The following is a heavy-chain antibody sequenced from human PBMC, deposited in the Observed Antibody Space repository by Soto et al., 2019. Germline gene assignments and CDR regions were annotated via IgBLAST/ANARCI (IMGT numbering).Heavy chain of an antibody. CDR2: ISGSGGST. D-gene: IGHD6-19*01. V-gene: IGHV3-23*01. J-gene: IGHJ4*02. CDR3: AKDPEQWLVRYYFDY. Sequence: GGSLRLSCAASGFTFSSYAMSWVRQAPGKGLEWVSAISGSGGSTYYADSVKGRFTISRDNSKNTLYLQMNSLRAEDTAVYYCAKDPEQWLVRYYFDYWGQGTLVTVPQ. CDR1: GFTFSSYA.